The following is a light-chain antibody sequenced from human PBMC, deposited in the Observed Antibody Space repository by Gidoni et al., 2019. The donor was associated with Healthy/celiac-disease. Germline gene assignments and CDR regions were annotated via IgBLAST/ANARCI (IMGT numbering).Light chain of an antibody. Sequence: QSVLTQPPSVSGAPRQRGTISCTGSSSNIGAGYDVNWYQQLPGTAPKLLIYGNSNRPSGVPDRFSGSKSGTSASLAITGLQAEDEADYSCQSYDSSLSGSGVFGGGTKLTVL. CDR1: SSNIGAGYD. CDR2: GNS. V-gene: IGLV1-40*01. CDR3: QSYDSSLSGSGV. J-gene: IGLJ2*01.